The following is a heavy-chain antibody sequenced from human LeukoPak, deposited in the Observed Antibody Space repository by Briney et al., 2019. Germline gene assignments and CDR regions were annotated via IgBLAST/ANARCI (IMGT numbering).Heavy chain of an antibody. CDR2: INTNTGNP. CDR3: ARVWGGSSSLFDYYYYYMDV. V-gene: IGHV7-4-1*02. J-gene: IGHJ6*03. CDR1: GYTFTGYY. Sequence: ASVKVSCKASGYTFTGYYMHWVRQAPGQGLEWMGWINTNTGNPTYAQGFTGRFVFSLDTSVSTAYLQISSLKAEDTAVYYCARVWGGSSSLFDYYYYYMDVWGKGTTVTVSS. D-gene: IGHD6-6*01.